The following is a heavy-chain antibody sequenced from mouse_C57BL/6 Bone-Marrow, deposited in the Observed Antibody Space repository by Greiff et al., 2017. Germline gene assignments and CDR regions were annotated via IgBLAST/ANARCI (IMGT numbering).Heavy chain of an antibody. CDR2: IDPENGDT. CDR3: TAAGRGYFDV. V-gene: IGHV14-4*01. Sequence: EVKLQESGAELVRPGASVKLSCTASGFNIKDDYMHWVKQRPEQGLEWIGWIDPENGDTAYASKFQGKATITADTSSNTAYLQLSSLTSEDTAVYYCTAAGRGYFDVWGTGTTVTVSS. CDR1: GFNIKDDY. D-gene: IGHD3-2*02. J-gene: IGHJ1*03.